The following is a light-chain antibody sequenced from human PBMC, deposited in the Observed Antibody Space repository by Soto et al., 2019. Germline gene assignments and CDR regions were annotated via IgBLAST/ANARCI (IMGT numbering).Light chain of an antibody. CDR1: HSVGSY. CDR3: QQYGSSGT. Sequence: ETVLTQSPGTLSLSPGERATLSCRASHSVGSYLAWYQQKPGQAPRLLISDASNRATGIPARFSGSGSGTDFTLTISSLEPEDFAVYYCQQYGSSGTFGQGTKVEIK. CDR2: DAS. V-gene: IGKV3-11*01. J-gene: IGKJ1*01.